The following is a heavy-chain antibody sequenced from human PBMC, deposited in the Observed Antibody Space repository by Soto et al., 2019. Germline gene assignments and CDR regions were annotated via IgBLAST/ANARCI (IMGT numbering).Heavy chain of an antibody. CDR2: ISSSSSYT. J-gene: IGHJ5*02. V-gene: IGHV3-11*05. CDR1: GFTFSDYY. D-gene: IGHD6-13*01. Sequence: QVQLVESGGGLVKPGGSLRLSCAASGFTFSDYYMSWIRQAPGKGLEWVSYISSSSSYTNYADSVKGRFTISRDNAKNSLYLQRNSLRAEDTAVYYCAREIGSSWGMDWFDPWGQGTLVTVSS. CDR3: AREIGSSWGMDWFDP.